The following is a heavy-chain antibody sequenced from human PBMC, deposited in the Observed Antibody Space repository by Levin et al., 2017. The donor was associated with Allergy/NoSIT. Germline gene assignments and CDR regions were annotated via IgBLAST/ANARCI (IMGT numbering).Heavy chain of an antibody. CDR2: MSDDGTTK. V-gene: IGHV3-30*09. J-gene: IGHJ4*02. CDR3: TRLDY. CDR1: GFSFSTYV. Sequence: GESLRLSCAASGFSFSTYVFHWVRQAPGKGLEWVAVMSDDGTTKFYADSVKGRFAISRDNSKNTVYLHMKSLRTDDSAVYYCTRLDYWGRGTLVAVSS. D-gene: IGHD6-25*01.